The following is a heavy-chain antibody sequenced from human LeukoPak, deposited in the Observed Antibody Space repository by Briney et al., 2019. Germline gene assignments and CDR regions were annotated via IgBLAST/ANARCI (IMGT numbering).Heavy chain of an antibody. CDR1: GFTFSSYA. CDR2: ISGSGGST. D-gene: IGHD1-26*01. Sequence: GGSLRLSCAASGFTFSSYAMSWVRQAPGKGLEWVSAISGSGGSTYYADSVKGRFTISRDNSKNTLYLQMNSLGAEDTAVYYCAKLVGATTGIDYWGQGTLVTVSS. CDR3: AKLVGATTGIDY. J-gene: IGHJ4*02. V-gene: IGHV3-23*01.